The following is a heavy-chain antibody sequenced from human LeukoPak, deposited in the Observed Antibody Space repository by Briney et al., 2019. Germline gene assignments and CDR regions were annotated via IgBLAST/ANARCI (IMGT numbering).Heavy chain of an antibody. CDR3: ARHQWHYYYYMGV. CDR2: IYYSGDT. Sequence: PSETLSLTCTVSGGSISSSSYYWGWIRQPPGKGLVWIGSIYYSGDTYYNPSLKSRRVTISVDTSKNQFSLRLSSVTAADTAVYYCARHQWHYYYYMGVWGKGSTVTVSS. J-gene: IGHJ6*03. V-gene: IGHV4-39*01. D-gene: IGHD6-19*01. CDR1: GGSISSSSYY.